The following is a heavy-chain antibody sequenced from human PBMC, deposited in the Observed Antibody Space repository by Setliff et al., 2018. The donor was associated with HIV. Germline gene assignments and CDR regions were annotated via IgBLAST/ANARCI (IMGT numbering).Heavy chain of an antibody. V-gene: IGHV4-31*03. D-gene: IGHD2-2*01. CDR1: GVSVSSGGYY. CDR2: VYHTATT. Sequence: PSETLSLTCTVSGVSVSSGGYYWSWIRQHPGKGLELIGYVYHTATTYFNPSLKSRITISVDTSKNQFSLKLGFVTAADTAVYYCARGGSTTWDLDEYFQHWCHGTLVTVSS. J-gene: IGHJ1*01. CDR3: ARGGSTTWDLDEYFQH.